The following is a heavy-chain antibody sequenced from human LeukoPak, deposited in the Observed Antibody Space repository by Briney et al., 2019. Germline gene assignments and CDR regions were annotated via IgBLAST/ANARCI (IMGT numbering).Heavy chain of an antibody. Sequence: ASVKVSCKASGYTFTGYYMHWVRQAPGQGLEWMGWINPNSGGTNYAQKFQGRVTMTRDTSTSTVYMELSSLRSEDTAVYYCARGDSSGWSPDYWGQGTLVTVSS. CDR3: ARGDSSGWSPDY. V-gene: IGHV1-2*02. D-gene: IGHD6-19*01. J-gene: IGHJ4*02. CDR1: GYTFTGYY. CDR2: INPNSGGT.